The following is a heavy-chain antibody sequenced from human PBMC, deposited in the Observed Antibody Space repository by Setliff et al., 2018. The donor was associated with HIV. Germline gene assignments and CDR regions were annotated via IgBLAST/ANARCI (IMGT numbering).Heavy chain of an antibody. CDR1: GCTFTRNQ. D-gene: IGHD3-22*01. CDR2: INPSGGSA. CDR3: ARDGGDGSGYYYADY. J-gene: IGHJ4*02. Sequence: ASVKVSCKASGCTFTRNQIHWVRQAPGQGLEWMGIINPSGGSASYAEKFQGRVTMTSDTSTNTVYMELRSLRSEETAVFYCARDGGDGSGYYYADYWGQGTLVTVPS. V-gene: IGHV1-46*01.